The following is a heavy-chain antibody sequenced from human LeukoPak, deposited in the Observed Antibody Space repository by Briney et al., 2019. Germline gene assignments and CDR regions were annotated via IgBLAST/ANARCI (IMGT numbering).Heavy chain of an antibody. J-gene: IGHJ6*02. Sequence: PGGSLRLSCAASGLTFSDYYMSWIRQAPGKGLEWVSYISHTGSTMSYADSVKGRFTISRDNARDSLYLQMNSLRAEDTAVYYCARDRYDILTGMDVWGQGTTVTVSS. CDR2: ISHTGSTM. V-gene: IGHV3-11*04. CDR1: GLTFSDYY. D-gene: IGHD3-9*01. CDR3: ARDRYDILTGMDV.